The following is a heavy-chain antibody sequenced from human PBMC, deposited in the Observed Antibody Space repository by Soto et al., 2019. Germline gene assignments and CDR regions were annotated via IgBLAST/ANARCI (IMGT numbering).Heavy chain of an antibody. D-gene: IGHD6-13*01. CDR2: INHSGST. V-gene: IGHV4-34*01. CDR3: ARGVYGSGTDY. CDR1: GGSFSGYY. Sequence: QVQLQQWGAGLLKPSETLSLTCAVYGGSFSGYYWSWIRQPPGKGLECIGEINHSGSTNYNPSLKSRVTISVDTSKNQFSLKLSSVTAADTAVYYCARGVYGSGTDYWGQGTLVTVSS. J-gene: IGHJ4*02.